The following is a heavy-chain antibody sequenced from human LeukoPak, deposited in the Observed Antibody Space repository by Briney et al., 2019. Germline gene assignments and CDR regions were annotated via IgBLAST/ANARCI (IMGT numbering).Heavy chain of an antibody. J-gene: IGHJ4*02. Sequence: GGSLRLSCAASGFTVSSNYMSWVRQAPGKGLEWVSYISSSGSTIYYADSVKGRFTISRDNAKNSLYLQMNSLRAEDTAVYYCARESRYSSGPQFDYWGQGTLVTVSS. CDR2: ISSSGSTI. V-gene: IGHV3-11*01. D-gene: IGHD6-19*01. CDR1: GFTVSSNY. CDR3: ARESRYSSGPQFDY.